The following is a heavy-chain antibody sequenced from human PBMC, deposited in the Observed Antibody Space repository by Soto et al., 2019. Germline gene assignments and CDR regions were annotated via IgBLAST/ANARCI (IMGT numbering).Heavy chain of an antibody. J-gene: IGHJ4*02. Sequence: QVQLQQWGARLLKPSETLSLTCAVYGGSFSGYCWTWIRQPPGTGLEWIGGINHSGSPNYNPSLKSRVTISVDTSKNQFSLKLTSVTAADTAVYYCARDKITGLFDYWGQGTLVTVSS. CDR2: INHSGSP. CDR3: ARDKITGLFDY. CDR1: GGSFSGYC. D-gene: IGHD2-8*02. V-gene: IGHV4-34*01.